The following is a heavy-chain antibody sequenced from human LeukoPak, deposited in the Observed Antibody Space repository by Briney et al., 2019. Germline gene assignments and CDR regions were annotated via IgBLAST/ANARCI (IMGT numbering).Heavy chain of an antibody. V-gene: IGHV3-30*03. J-gene: IGHJ4*02. D-gene: IGHD7-27*01. CDR2: ISYDGSNK. Sequence: PGRSLRLSYAASGFTFSSYGMHWVRQAPGKGLEWGAVISYDGSNKYYADSVKGRFTISRDNSKNTLYLQMNSLRAEDTAVYYCATHANWGWGGFDYWGQGTLVTVSS. CDR3: ATHANWGWGGFDY. CDR1: GFTFSSYG.